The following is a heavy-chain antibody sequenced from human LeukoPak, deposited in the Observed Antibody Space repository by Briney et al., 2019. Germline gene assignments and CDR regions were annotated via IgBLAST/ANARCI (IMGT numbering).Heavy chain of an antibody. V-gene: IGHV3-30*18. CDR1: GFTFSSYG. D-gene: IGHD6-13*01. CDR2: ISYDGSNK. J-gene: IGHJ5*02. CDR3: AKGAGSSRRNWFDP. Sequence: GGSLRLSCAASGFTFSSYGMHWVRQAPGEGLEWAAVISYDGSNKYYADSVKGRFTISRDNSKNTLYLQMNSLRAEDTAAYYCAKGAGSSRRNWFDPWGQGTLVTVSS.